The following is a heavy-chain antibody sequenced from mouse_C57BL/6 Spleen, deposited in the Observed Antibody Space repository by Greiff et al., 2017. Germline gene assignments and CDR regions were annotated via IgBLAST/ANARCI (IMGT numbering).Heavy chain of an antibody. Sequence: QVQLQQPGAELVKPGASVKMSCKASGYTFTSYWITWVKQRPGQGLEWIGDIYPGSGSTNYNEKFKSKATLTVDTSSSTAYMQLSSLTSEDSAVYYCARSEVYYDYGGSYWYFDVWGTGTTVTVSS. CDR2: IYPGSGST. CDR1: GYTFTSYW. J-gene: IGHJ1*03. D-gene: IGHD2-4*01. CDR3: ARSEVYYDYGGSYWYFDV. V-gene: IGHV1-55*01.